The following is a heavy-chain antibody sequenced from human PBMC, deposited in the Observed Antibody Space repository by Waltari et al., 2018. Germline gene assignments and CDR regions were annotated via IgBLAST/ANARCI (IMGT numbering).Heavy chain of an antibody. D-gene: IGHD6-13*01. Sequence: QVQLQESGPGLLKPSETLSLTCAVYGGSFSGYYWSWIRQPPGKGLEWIGEINHSGSTNYNPALKSRVTISVDTSKNQFSLKLSSVTAADTAVYYCARDTLTAAAGIDYWGQGTLVTVSS. CDR3: ARDTLTAAAGIDY. J-gene: IGHJ4*02. CDR2: INHSGST. CDR1: GGSFSGYY. V-gene: IGHV4-34*01.